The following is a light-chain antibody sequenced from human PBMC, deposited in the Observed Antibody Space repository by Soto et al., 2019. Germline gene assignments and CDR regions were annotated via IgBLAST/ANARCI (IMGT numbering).Light chain of an antibody. CDR1: QSVSVN. J-gene: IGKJ1*01. Sequence: EIVMTQSPATLSVSPGERATLSCRASQSVSVNLAWYQQKPGQPPRLLIYGASTRATGIPARFSGSGSGTEFTLTISSLQSEDFAVYYCQQYNNWRGTFGQGTKVDIK. V-gene: IGKV3-15*01. CDR3: QQYNNWRGT. CDR2: GAS.